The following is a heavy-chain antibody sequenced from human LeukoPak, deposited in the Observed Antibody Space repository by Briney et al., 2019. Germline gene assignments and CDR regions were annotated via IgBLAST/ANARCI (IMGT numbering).Heavy chain of an antibody. CDR1: GFRFNTYW. CDR3: ARDHHHRLWDDYYYYMDV. V-gene: IGHV3-7*01. Sequence: GGSLRLSCAASGFRFNTYWMSWVRQAPGKGLEWVANIKQDGSDKYYVDPVKGRFTISRDNAKNSLYLQMNSLRAEDTAVYYCARDHHHRLWDDYYYYMDVWGKGTTVTISS. CDR2: IKQDGSDK. J-gene: IGHJ6*03. D-gene: IGHD3-16*02.